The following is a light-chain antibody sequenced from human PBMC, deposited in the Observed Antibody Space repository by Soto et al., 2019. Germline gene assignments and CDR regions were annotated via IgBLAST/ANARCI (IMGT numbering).Light chain of an antibody. CDR3: EAWDGSLNVVL. J-gene: IGLJ2*01. CDR1: SCEIGTNT. Sequence: QSVLAQPPSASGTPGQRVTISCSGSSCEIGTNTVNCYHQLPGSAPKILIYSNNQRPSGVPDRFSGSKSGTSASLAISGLQPAEEADYYCEAWDGSLNVVLFGGGTKVTVL. CDR2: SNN. V-gene: IGLV1-44*01.